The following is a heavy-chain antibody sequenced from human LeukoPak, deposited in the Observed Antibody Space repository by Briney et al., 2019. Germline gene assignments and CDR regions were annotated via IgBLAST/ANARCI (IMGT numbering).Heavy chain of an antibody. V-gene: IGHV3-21*01. Sequence: GGSLRLSCAASGFTFSKYSMNWVRQAPGKGLEWLSCISSSGSYIYYADSVKGRFTVSRDNGKNSLYLEMNSLRADDTAVYYCTSLHDVVVIPDATIDYWGQGTLVTVSS. D-gene: IGHD2-2*01. CDR2: ISSSGSYI. CDR3: TSLHDVVVIPDATIDY. J-gene: IGHJ4*02. CDR1: GFTFSKYS.